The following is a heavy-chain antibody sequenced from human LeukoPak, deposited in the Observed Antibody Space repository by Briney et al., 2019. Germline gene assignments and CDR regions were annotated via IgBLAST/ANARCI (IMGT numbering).Heavy chain of an antibody. Sequence: SETLSLTCTVSGGSISSGGYYWSWIRQHPGKGLEWIRYIYYSGSTYYNPSLKSRVTISVDTSKNQFSLKLSSVTAADTAVYYCARASSTVTHNWFDPWGQGTLVTVSS. V-gene: IGHV4-31*03. CDR2: IYYSGST. CDR3: ARASSTVTHNWFDP. J-gene: IGHJ5*02. CDR1: GGSISSGGYY. D-gene: IGHD4-17*01.